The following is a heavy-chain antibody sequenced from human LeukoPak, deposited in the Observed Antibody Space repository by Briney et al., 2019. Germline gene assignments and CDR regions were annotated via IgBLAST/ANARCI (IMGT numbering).Heavy chain of an antibody. CDR1: GFTFSSYW. D-gene: IGHD3-10*01. Sequence: GGSLRLSCAASGFTFSSYWMSWVRQAPGKGLEWVANIKQDGSEKYYVDSVKGRFTVSRDNARSTLFLQMNRLTADDTAVYYCSRDRVLGSGSLDAWGQGTLVSVSS. J-gene: IGHJ5*02. CDR3: SRDRVLGSGSLDA. CDR2: IKQDGSEK. V-gene: IGHV3-7*01.